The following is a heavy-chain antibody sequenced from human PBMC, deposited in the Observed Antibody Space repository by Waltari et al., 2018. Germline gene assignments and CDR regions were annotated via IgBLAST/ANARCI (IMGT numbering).Heavy chain of an antibody. D-gene: IGHD4-4*01. CDR2: ISGSGGST. CDR3: AKALTTVTTGATDFDY. V-gene: IGHV3-23*04. J-gene: IGHJ4*02. CDR1: GFTFSSYA. Sequence: EVQLVESGGGLVQPGGSLRLSCAASGFTFSSYAMSWVRQAPGKGLEWVSAISGSGGSTYYADSVKGRFTISRDNSKNTLYLQMNSLRAEDTAIYYCAKALTTVTTGATDFDYWGQGTLVTVSS.